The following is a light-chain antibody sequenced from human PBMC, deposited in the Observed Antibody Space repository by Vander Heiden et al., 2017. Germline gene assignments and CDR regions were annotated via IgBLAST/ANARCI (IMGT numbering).Light chain of an antibody. V-gene: IGLV3-21*02. CDR1: NIGHKS. CDR2: DDS. J-gene: IGLJ2*01. Sequence: SYVLTQAPSASVAPGQTARISCGGNNIGHKSVHWYRQKPGRAPVLVVNDDSDRPSGIPERFSASKSGNTATLSISRVEAGDEADYFCQVWDSGSDHPVLFGGGTKVTVL. CDR3: QVWDSGSDHPVL.